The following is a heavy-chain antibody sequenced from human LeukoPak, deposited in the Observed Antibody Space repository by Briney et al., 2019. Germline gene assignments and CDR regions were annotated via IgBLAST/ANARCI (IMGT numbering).Heavy chain of an antibody. CDR2: IYPGDSDA. J-gene: IGHJ3*02. V-gene: IGHV5-51*01. CDR1: GYSFTTCW. CDR3: ARRLPALEAFDI. Sequence: GESLTISCKGSGYSFTTCWIAWVRQMPGKGLEWMGIIYPGDSDARYSPSFQGQVTISADKSISTAYLQWSDLKASDTAMYYCARRLPALEAFDIWGQGTMVTVSS. D-gene: IGHD2-2*01.